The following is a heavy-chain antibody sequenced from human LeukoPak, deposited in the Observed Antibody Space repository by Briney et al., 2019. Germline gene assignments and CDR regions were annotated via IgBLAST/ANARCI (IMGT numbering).Heavy chain of an antibody. Sequence: SETLSLTCTVSGGSISTYYWSWIRQPPGKGLEWIGHIYYSGSTNYNPSLKSRVTIAVDTSKNHFSLKLSSVTAADTAVYYCTRNYDISGYTTFGYWGRGTLVTVSS. V-gene: IGHV4-59*01. D-gene: IGHD3-22*01. J-gene: IGHJ4*02. CDR3: TRNYDISGYTTFGY. CDR1: GGSISTYY. CDR2: IYYSGST.